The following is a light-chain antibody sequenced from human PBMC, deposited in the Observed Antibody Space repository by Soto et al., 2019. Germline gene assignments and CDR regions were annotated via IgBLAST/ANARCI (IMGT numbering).Light chain of an antibody. CDR3: QEYNSYS. V-gene: IGKV1-13*02. CDR1: QGISNY. Sequence: IQMTESPCSLSASVGDRVTITCRASQGISNYLAWYQQKPGKVPKLLIYDASSLESGVPSRFSGRGSGTEFTLTISSLQPDDFATYYCQEYNSYSFGQGTRLEIK. CDR2: DAS. J-gene: IGKJ5*01.